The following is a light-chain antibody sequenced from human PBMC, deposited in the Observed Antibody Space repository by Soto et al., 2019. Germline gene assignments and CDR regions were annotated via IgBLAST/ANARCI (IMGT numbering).Light chain of an antibody. J-gene: IGLJ3*02. V-gene: IGLV2-14*03. CDR1: SSDVGAYNY. CDR3: SSYTSSSTRVV. Sequence: QSALTQPASVYGSPGQSITISCTGTSSDVGAYNYVSWYQQHPGKAPKLIIYDVSNRPSGVSNRFSGSKSGNTASLTISGLQAEDEADYYCSSYTSSSTRVVFGGGTKLTVL. CDR2: DVS.